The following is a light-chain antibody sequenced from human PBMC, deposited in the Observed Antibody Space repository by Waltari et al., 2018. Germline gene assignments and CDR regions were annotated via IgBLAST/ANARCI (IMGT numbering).Light chain of an antibody. CDR1: QRISSY. V-gene: IGKV1-39*01. CDR2: AAS. CDR3: QQTYSLFT. Sequence: DIQMTQSPSFLSASVGDRVTITCRASQRISSYLNWYQMKPGRAPELLIYAASSLQSGVPSRFSGRGSGTEFTLTISSLQPDDFATYYCQQTYSLFTFGPGTKVDFK. J-gene: IGKJ3*01.